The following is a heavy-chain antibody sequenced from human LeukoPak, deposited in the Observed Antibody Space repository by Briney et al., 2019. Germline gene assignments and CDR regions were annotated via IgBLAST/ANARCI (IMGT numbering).Heavy chain of an antibody. CDR3: ARGEMATMAY. Sequence: GASVKVSCKASGGTFSSYAISWVRQAPGQGLEWMGGIIPIFGTANYAQKFQGRATITTDESTSTAYMELSSLRSEDTAVYYCARGEMATMAYWGQGTLVTVSS. V-gene: IGHV1-69*05. CDR2: IIPIFGTA. J-gene: IGHJ4*02. D-gene: IGHD5-24*01. CDR1: GGTFSSYA.